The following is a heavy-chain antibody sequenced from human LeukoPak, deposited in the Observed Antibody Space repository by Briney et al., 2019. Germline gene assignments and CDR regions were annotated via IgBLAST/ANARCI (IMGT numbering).Heavy chain of an antibody. Sequence: PGRSLRLSCAASGFTFDDYAMHWVRQAPGKGLEWVSGISWNSGSIGYADSVKGRFIISRDNAKNSLYLQMNSLRAEDTALYYCAKDISYSTWGEFDYWGQGTLVTVSS. J-gene: IGHJ4*02. V-gene: IGHV3-9*01. D-gene: IGHD6-13*01. CDR3: AKDISYSTWGEFDY. CDR1: GFTFDDYA. CDR2: ISWNSGSI.